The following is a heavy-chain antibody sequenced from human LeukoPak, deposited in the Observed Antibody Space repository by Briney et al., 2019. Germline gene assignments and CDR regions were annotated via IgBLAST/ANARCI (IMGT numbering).Heavy chain of an antibody. CDR3: AKYGSGWTLYFYYYLDV. D-gene: IGHD6-25*01. J-gene: IGHJ6*03. V-gene: IGHV3-23*01. CDR1: GLNFNSFT. Sequence: GGSLRLSCAASGLNFNSFTMSWVRQAPGKGLEWVSGLSGSGGSTYYADSVKGRFTISRDNSKNMVYLQMNSLRVEDTAVYYCAKYGSGWTLYFYYYLDVWGKGTTVTVS. CDR2: LSGSGGST.